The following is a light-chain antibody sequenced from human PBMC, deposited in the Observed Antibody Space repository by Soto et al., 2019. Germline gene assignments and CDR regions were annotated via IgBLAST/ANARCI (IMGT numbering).Light chain of an antibody. J-gene: IGKJ4*01. V-gene: IGKV1-33*01. CDR2: DVS. CDR3: QHYYNFPLT. CDR1: QVIHNY. Sequence: DIQMTQSPSSLSASVGDRVTSTCQTSQVIHNYLNWYQQKPGQAPKLLLYDVSHLETGVPFRFRGSGFGPFFTLTISSLQPEDFATYDCQHYYNFPLTFGGGTKVDIK.